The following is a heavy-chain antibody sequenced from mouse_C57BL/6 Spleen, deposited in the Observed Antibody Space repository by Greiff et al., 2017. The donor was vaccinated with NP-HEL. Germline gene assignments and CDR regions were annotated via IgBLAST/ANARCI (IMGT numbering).Heavy chain of an antibody. CDR1: GYTFTDYT. J-gene: IGHJ1*03. CDR2: IYPRDGST. Sequence: QVQLKQSDAELVKPGASVKISCKVSGYTFTDYTIHWMKQRPEQGLEWIGYIYPRDGSTKYNEKFKGKATLTADKSSSTAYMQLNSLTSEDSAVYFYARWENYYGSSYGWYFDVWGTGTTVTVSS. CDR3: ARWENYYGSSYGWYFDV. V-gene: IGHV1-78*01. D-gene: IGHD1-1*01.